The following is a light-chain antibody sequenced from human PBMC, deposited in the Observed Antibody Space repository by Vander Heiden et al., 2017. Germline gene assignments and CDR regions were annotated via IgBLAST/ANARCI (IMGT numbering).Light chain of an antibody. J-gene: IGKJ1*01. Sequence: DIPMTQSPSTLSASLGGRVTITCRASQSISTWLAWYQQKPGKAPKVLIHKASILESGVPSRFSASGSGTEFSLTISSLQPDDSGTYYCQQYQTYSTFGQGTKVEIK. V-gene: IGKV1-5*03. CDR2: KAS. CDR3: QQYQTYST. CDR1: QSISTW.